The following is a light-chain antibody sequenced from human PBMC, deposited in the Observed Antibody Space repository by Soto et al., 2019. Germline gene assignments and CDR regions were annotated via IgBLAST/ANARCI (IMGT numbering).Light chain of an antibody. CDR1: SSDVGGYNY. V-gene: IGLV2-14*01. CDR2: EVS. Sequence: QSALTQPASVSGSPGQSITISCTGTSSDVGGYNYVSWYQQHPGKAPKLMIYEVSNRPSGVSNRFSGSKSGNTASLTIYGLQAEDEGDYYCSSYTSSSTPVVFGEGTKVTV. J-gene: IGLJ2*01. CDR3: SSYTSSSTPVV.